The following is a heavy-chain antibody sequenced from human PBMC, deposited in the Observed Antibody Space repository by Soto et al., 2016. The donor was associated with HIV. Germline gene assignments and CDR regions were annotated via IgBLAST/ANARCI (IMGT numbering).Heavy chain of an antibody. V-gene: IGHV3-66*01. CDR3: ASNSRGYTYGDFDY. D-gene: IGHD5-18*01. Sequence: EVQLVESGEAWSSLGSLRLSCAASGFTVSSNYITWVRQAPGKGLEWVSVIYSGGSTSYADSVKGRFTISRDNSKNTLYLQMNSLRVEDTAVYYCASNSRGYTYGDFDYWGQGTPGHRLL. CDR2: IYSGGST. J-gene: IGHJ4*02. CDR1: GFTVSSNY.